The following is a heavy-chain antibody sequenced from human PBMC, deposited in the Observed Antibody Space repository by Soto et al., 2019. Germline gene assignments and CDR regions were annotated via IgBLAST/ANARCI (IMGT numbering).Heavy chain of an antibody. V-gene: IGHV3-48*02. J-gene: IGHJ4*02. CDR1: GFTFSSYS. D-gene: IGHD3-22*01. CDR3: SRSICSGYSLYGF. Sequence: PGGSLRLSCAASGFTFSSYSMNWVRQAPGKGLEWVSYISSSSSTIYYADSVKGRFTISRDNAKNSLYLQMNSLRDEDTAVYYFSRSICSGYSLYGFWGKGSLVPVSS. CDR2: ISSSSSTI.